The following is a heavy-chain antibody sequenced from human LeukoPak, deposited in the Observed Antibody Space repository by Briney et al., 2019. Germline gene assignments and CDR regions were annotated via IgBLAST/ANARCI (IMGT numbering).Heavy chain of an antibody. CDR1: GFTFSDYY. CDR3: GYYDSSGYYDNDY. J-gene: IGHJ4*02. Sequence: PGGSLRLSCAASGFTFSDYYMSWIRQAPGKGLEGVSYISSSGSTIYYADSVKGRFTISRDNAKNSLYLQMNSLRAEDTAVYYCGYYDSSGYYDNDYWGQGTLVTVSS. V-gene: IGHV3-11*01. CDR2: ISSSGSTI. D-gene: IGHD3-22*01.